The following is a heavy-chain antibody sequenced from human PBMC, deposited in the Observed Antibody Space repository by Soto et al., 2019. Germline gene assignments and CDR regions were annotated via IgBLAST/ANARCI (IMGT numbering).Heavy chain of an antibody. CDR3: GKSYRAILSPPTYNWFDP. D-gene: IGHD2-2*02. V-gene: IGHV3-23*01. Sequence: EVQLLESGGGLVQPGGSLRLSCAASGFTFSSYAMRWVRQAPGKGLEWVSVISGSGDSTYYADSVKGRFTISRDNSRNTLYLQMNSLRTEDTAVYYCGKSYRAILSPPTYNWFDPWGQGTLVTVSS. CDR2: ISGSGDST. J-gene: IGHJ5*02. CDR1: GFTFSSYA.